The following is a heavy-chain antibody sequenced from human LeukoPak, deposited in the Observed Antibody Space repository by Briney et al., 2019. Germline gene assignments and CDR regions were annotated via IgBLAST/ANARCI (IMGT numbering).Heavy chain of an antibody. J-gene: IGHJ4*02. Sequence: PGGSLRLSCAASGFTFSDYNMNWVRQSPEKGLEWVSSITSGTTYIYYADSVRGRFTLSRDNAKNSLYLQMNSLRAEDTAVYYCAKDAFDYWGQGTLVTVSS. CDR2: ITSGTTYI. CDR3: AKDAFDY. CDR1: GFTFSDYN. V-gene: IGHV3-21*01.